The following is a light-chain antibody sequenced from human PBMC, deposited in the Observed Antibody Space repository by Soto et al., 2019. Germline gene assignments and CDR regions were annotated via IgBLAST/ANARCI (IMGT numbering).Light chain of an antibody. CDR1: SSEVGGYNY. J-gene: IGLJ1*01. CDR3: SSYTTSNTRQIV. CDR2: DVS. V-gene: IGLV2-14*03. Sequence: QSVLTQPASVXGSPGQSITISCTGTSSEVGGYNYVSWYQHHPGKAPKLIIFDVSNRPSGVSNPFSGSKSGNTASLTISALQPEDEADYYCSSYTTSNTRQIVFGTGTKVTVL.